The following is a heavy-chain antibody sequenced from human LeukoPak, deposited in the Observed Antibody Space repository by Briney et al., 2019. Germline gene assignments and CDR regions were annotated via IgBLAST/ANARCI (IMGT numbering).Heavy chain of an antibody. CDR1: GYTFTSYG. CDR3: ARAGRVVVITTRLDY. D-gene: IGHD3-22*01. V-gene: IGHV1-18*01. J-gene: IGHJ4*02. Sequence: ASVKVSCKASGYTFTSYGISWVRQAPGQGLEWMGWMSAYNGNTNYAQKFQGRVTMTRDTSTSTVYMELSSLRSEDTAVYYCARAGRVVVITTRLDYWGQGTLVTVSS. CDR2: MSAYNGNT.